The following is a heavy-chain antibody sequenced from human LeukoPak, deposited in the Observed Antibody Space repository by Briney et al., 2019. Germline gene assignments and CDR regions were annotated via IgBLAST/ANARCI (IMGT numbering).Heavy chain of an antibody. V-gene: IGHV4-59*07. CDR2: IFYRGNT. CDR3: GRGTPYYFDSSGYSAEYFHH. D-gene: IGHD3-22*01. Sequence: SDTLSLTCTVSGGSISSYYWSWIRQTPGRGLEWIGYIFYRGNTKYNPSLKSRVTMSVDTSKTQLSLNLSSVTAADTAVYYCGRGTPYYFDSSGYSAEYFHHWGQGTLVTVSS. CDR1: GGSISSYY. J-gene: IGHJ1*01.